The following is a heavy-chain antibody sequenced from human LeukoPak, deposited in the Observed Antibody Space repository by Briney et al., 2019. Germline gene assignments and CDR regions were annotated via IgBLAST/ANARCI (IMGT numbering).Heavy chain of an antibody. CDR2: INHSGST. J-gene: IGHJ4*02. CDR3: ASRGWYGWGFDY. V-gene: IGHV4-34*01. D-gene: IGHD6-19*01. Sequence: SETLSLTCAVYGGSFSGYYWSWIRQPPGKGLEWIGEINHSGSTNYNPSLKSRVTISVDKSKNQFSLKLSSVTAADTAVYYCASRGWYGWGFDYWGQGTLVTVSS. CDR1: GGSFSGYY.